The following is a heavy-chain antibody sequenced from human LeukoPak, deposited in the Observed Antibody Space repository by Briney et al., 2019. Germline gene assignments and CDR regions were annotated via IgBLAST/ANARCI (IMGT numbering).Heavy chain of an antibody. CDR3: AKKSGYSYGDPFDY. J-gene: IGHJ4*02. Sequence: GGSLRLSCAASGFTFSSYGMSWVRQAPGKGLEWVSAINGGGGSTYYADSVKGRLTISRDNSKNTLYLQMNSLRAEDTAVYYCAKKSGYSYGDPFDYWGQGTLVTVSS. CDR1: GFTFSSYG. D-gene: IGHD5-18*01. CDR2: INGGGGST. V-gene: IGHV3-23*01.